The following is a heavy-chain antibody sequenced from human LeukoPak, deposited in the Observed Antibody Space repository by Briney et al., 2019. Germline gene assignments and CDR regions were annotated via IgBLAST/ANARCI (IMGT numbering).Heavy chain of an antibody. CDR3: ARQTTEGFDP. D-gene: IGHD4-17*01. CDR1: GGSISSYH. Sequence: PSETLSLTCTVSGGSISSYHWSWIRQPPGKGLEWTGYIYYSGSTNYNPSLKSRVTISIDTSKNQFSLKLSSVTAADTAVYYCARQTTEGFDPWGQGVLVTVSS. V-gene: IGHV4-59*01. J-gene: IGHJ5*02. CDR2: IYYSGST.